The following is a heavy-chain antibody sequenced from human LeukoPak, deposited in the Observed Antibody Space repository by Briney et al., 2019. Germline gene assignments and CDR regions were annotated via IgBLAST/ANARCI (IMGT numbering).Heavy chain of an antibody. CDR3: ARVVATFDYYYYMDV. V-gene: IGHV3-23*01. CDR2: IDSGGYT. J-gene: IGHJ6*03. Sequence: GGSLRLSCAASGFTFSSYAMSWVRQAPGKGLEWVSVIDSGGYTYYADSVKGRFTISRDNAKKYLYLQMNSLRAEDTALYYCARVVATFDYYYYMDVWGKGTTVTVSS. D-gene: IGHD5-12*01. CDR1: GFTFSSYA.